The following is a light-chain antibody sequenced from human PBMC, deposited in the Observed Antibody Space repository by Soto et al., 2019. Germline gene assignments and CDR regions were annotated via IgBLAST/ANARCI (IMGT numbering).Light chain of an antibody. CDR2: DNN. J-gene: IGLJ3*02. V-gene: IGLV1-51*01. CDR1: SSNIGDNY. Sequence: QSVLTQPPSVSAAPGQKVTISCAVSSSNIGDNYVSWYQQFPGTAPKLLIYDNNKRPSGIPDRFSGSKSGTSATLGITGLQTGDEAEYYCATRDTGTGVFGGGTKLTVL. CDR3: ATRDTGTGV.